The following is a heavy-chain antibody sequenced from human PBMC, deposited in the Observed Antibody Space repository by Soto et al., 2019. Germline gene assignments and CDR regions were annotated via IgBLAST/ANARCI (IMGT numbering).Heavy chain of an antibody. J-gene: IGHJ4*02. Sequence: GGSLRLSCAGSGFTFMNYAMTWVRQAPGKGLEWVSSVSNRGSDTYYVDSVKGRFTISRDNSKNTLYLQMNSLRAEDTAVYYCAKDTYSSSWYFWGQGTLVTVSS. CDR3: AKDTYSSSWYF. V-gene: IGHV3-23*01. CDR1: GFTFMNYA. CDR2: VSNRGSDT. D-gene: IGHD6-13*01.